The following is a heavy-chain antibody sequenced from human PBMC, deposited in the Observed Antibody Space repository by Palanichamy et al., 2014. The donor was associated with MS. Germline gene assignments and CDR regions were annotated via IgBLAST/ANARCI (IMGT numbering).Heavy chain of an antibody. J-gene: IGHJ4*02. V-gene: IGHV4-34*01. CDR2: INHSGST. Sequence: VQLQQWGAGLLKPSETLSLTCAVYGGSFSGYYWSWIRQPPGKGLEWIGEINHSGSTNYNPSLKSRVTISVDTSRNQFSLKLNSVTAADTAVYYCARARCGRADCYSNFDNWGQGALVAVSS. D-gene: IGHD2-21*02. CDR3: ARARCGRADCYSNFDN. CDR1: GGSFSGYY.